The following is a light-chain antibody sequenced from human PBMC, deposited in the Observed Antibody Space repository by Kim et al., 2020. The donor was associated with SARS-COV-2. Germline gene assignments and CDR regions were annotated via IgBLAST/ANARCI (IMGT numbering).Light chain of an antibody. CDR1: QSVSSIY. J-gene: IGKJ1*01. CDR3: HQYGSSPWT. V-gene: IGKV3-20*01. CDR2: GAS. Sequence: LSPGERAPLSCRASQSVSSIYLAWYQQKPGQAPRLLIYGASSRATGIPDRFSGSESGTDFTLTISRLEPEDFAVYYCHQYGSSPWTFGQGTKVDIK.